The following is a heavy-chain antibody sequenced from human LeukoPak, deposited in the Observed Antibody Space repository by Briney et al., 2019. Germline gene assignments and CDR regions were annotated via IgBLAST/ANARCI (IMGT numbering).Heavy chain of an antibody. V-gene: IGHV3-48*03. Sequence: SGGSLRLSCAASGFTFSSYEMNWARQAPGKGLEWVSYISSSGSTIYYADSVKGRFTISRDNAKNSLYLQMNSLRAEDTAVYYCAGSIAAAGTKYFQHWGQGTLVTVSS. CDR1: GFTFSSYE. J-gene: IGHJ1*01. CDR3: AGSIAAAGTKYFQH. D-gene: IGHD6-13*01. CDR2: ISSSGSTI.